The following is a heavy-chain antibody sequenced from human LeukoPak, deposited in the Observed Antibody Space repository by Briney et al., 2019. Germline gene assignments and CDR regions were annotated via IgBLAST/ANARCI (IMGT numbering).Heavy chain of an antibody. Sequence: PSETLSLTCTVSGGSVSNYYWSWIRQSPGKGLEWIGYIYYTETSYNPSLKSRVTISADTSKNQFSLKLYSVTAADTAVYYCATRKLGNDYWGQGTLVSVSS. V-gene: IGHV4-59*02. CDR1: GGSVSNYY. CDR2: IYYTET. D-gene: IGHD7-27*01. CDR3: ATRKLGNDY. J-gene: IGHJ4*02.